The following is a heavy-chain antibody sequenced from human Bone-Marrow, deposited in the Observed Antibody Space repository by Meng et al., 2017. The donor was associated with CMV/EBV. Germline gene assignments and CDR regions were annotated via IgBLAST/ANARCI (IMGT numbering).Heavy chain of an antibody. Sequence: SETLSLTCTVSGYSISSGYYWGWIRQPPGKGLEWIGSIYHSGSTYYNPSLKSRVTISVDTSKNQFSLKLSSVTAADTAVYYCARWYQLDQHYFDYWGQGTLVTVYS. D-gene: IGHD2-2*01. CDR3: ARWYQLDQHYFDY. CDR2: IYHSGST. J-gene: IGHJ4*02. CDR1: GYSISSGYY. V-gene: IGHV4-38-2*02.